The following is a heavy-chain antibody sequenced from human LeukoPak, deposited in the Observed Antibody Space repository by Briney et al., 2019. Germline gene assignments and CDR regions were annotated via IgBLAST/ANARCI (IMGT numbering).Heavy chain of an antibody. CDR1: GYSFTSYW. D-gene: IGHD6-13*01. J-gene: IGHJ4*02. CDR3: ARHHSSIWAPFDY. V-gene: IGHV5-10-1*01. CDR2: IDPSDSYT. Sequence: GESLKISCKGSGYSFTSYWISWVRQMPGKGLEWMGKIDPSDSYTNYSPSFQGHVTISADRSISTAFLQWSSLKASDTAMYYCARHHSSIWAPFDYWGQGTLVTVSS.